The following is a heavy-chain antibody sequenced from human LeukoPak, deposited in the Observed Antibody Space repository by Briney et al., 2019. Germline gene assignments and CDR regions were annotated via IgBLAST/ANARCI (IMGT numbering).Heavy chain of an antibody. CDR2: ISYDGSNK. Sequence: PGGSLRLSCAASGFTFSSYAMSWVRQAPGKGLEWVAVISYDGSNKYYADSVKGRFTISRDNSKNTLYLQMNSLRAEDTAVYYCARDSAYLEWLADYWGQGTLVTVSS. CDR1: GFTFSSYA. V-gene: IGHV3-30-3*01. D-gene: IGHD3-3*01. J-gene: IGHJ4*02. CDR3: ARDSAYLEWLADY.